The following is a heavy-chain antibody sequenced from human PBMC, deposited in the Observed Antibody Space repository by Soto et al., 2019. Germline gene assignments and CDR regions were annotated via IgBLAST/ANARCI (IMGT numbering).Heavy chain of an antibody. CDR3: ARDPTVTHYSYYYGMDV. CDR2: ISSSSSYT. V-gene: IGHV3-11*05. Sequence: PGGSLRLSCAASGFTFSDYYMSWIRQAPGKGLEWVSYISSSSSYTNYADFVKGRFTISRDNAKNSLYLQMNSLRAEDTAVYYCARDPTVTHYSYYYGMDVWGQGTTVTVSS. D-gene: IGHD4-17*01. J-gene: IGHJ6*02. CDR1: GFTFSDYY.